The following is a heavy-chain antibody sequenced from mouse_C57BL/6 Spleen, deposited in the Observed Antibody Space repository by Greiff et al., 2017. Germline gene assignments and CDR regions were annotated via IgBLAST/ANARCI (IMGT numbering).Heavy chain of an antibody. D-gene: IGHD1-1*01. CDR3: ARSGLDYYGSSYVGFAY. J-gene: IGHJ3*01. CDR2: INPSTGGT. Sequence: EVKLVESGPELVKPGASVKISCKASGYSFTGYYMHWVKQSSEKSLEWIGEINPSTGGTSYNQKFKGKATLTVDKSSSTAYMQLKSLTSEDSAVYYCARSGLDYYGSSYVGFAYWGQGTLVTVSA. V-gene: IGHV1-43*01. CDR1: GYSFTGYY.